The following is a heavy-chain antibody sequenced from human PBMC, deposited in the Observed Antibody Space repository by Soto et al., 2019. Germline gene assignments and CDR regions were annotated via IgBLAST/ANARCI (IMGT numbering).Heavy chain of an antibody. V-gene: IGHV4-61*01. CDR1: GGSVSSGSYY. Sequence: XETLSLTCTVSGGSVSSGSYYWSWIRQPPGKGLEWIGYIYYSGSTNYNPSLKSRVNISVDTSKNQFSLKLSSVTAADTAVYYCARDYSSGDLVGHYSYYGMDIWGQGTTVTVSS. D-gene: IGHD6-19*01. CDR3: ARDYSSGDLVGHYSYYGMDI. CDR2: IYYSGST. J-gene: IGHJ6*02.